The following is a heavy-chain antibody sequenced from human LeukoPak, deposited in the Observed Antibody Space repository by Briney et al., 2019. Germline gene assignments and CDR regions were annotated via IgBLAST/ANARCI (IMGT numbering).Heavy chain of an antibody. V-gene: IGHV4-39*07. CDR2: IYYSGST. Sequence: SETLSLTCTVSGGPISSTSYYWGWIRQPPGKGLEWIGSIYYSGSTYYNPSLKSRVTISVDTSKNQFSLKLSSVTAADTAVYYCARESSDYDIYNWFDPWGQGTLVTVSS. J-gene: IGHJ5*02. D-gene: IGHD3-9*01. CDR3: ARESSDYDIYNWFDP. CDR1: GGPISSTSYY.